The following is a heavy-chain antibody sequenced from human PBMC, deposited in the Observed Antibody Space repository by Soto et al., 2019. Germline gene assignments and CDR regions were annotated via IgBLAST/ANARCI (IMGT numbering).Heavy chain of an antibody. V-gene: IGHV4-59*01. CDR3: ARERVAAAGGGIDY. CDR2: IYYSGST. J-gene: IGHJ4*02. CDR1: GGSISSYY. Sequence: SETLSLTCTASGGSISSYYWSWIRQPPGKGLEWIGYIYYSGSTNYNPSLKSRVTISVDTSKNQFSLKLSSVTAADTAVYYCARERVAAAGGGIDYWGQGTLVTVSS. D-gene: IGHD6-13*01.